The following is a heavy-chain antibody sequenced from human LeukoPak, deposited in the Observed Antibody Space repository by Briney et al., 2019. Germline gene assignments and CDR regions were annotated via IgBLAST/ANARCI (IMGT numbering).Heavy chain of an antibody. CDR2: ISGSGAGT. CDR3: AKSVPTRGWYFDL. Sequence: GGSLRLPCAASGFTFSNYAMSWVRQAPGKGLEWVSGISGSGAGTYYADSVKGRFTISRDNSKNTLYLQMNSLRAEDTAVYYCAKSVPTRGWYFDLWGRGTLVTVSS. CDR1: GFTFSNYA. V-gene: IGHV3-23*01. J-gene: IGHJ2*01.